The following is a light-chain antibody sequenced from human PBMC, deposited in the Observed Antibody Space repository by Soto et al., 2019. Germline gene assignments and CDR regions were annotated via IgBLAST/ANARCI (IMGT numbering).Light chain of an antibody. Sequence: QSVLTQPRSVSGSPGQSVTISCTGTISDVGGYNYVSWYQQHPGKAPKLMIYTVTRRPSGVPDRFSGSKSDNTASLTISGLQADDEADYYCCSYAGSSSYVFGTGTKVTVL. CDR1: ISDVGGYNY. CDR3: CSYAGSSSYV. CDR2: TVT. J-gene: IGLJ1*01. V-gene: IGLV2-11*01.